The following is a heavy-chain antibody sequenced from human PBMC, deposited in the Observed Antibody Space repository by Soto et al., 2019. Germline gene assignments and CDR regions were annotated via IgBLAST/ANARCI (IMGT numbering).Heavy chain of an antibody. Sequence: EVQLVESGGGLVQPGGSLRLSCRTSGFTFNTHWMSWVRQAPGKGLEWVANINQDETKKYYVDSVEGRFTVSRDNAKTSVYLQMNSLRAEVTAVYYCARGEHSTSSYYYYYGLDVWGQGTTVTVSS. CDR1: GFTFNTHW. J-gene: IGHJ6*02. V-gene: IGHV3-7*05. CDR2: INQDETKK. D-gene: IGHD1-26*01. CDR3: ARGEHSTSSYYYYYGLDV.